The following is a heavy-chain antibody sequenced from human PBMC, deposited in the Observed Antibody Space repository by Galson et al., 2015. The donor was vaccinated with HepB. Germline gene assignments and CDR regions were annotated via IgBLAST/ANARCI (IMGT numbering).Heavy chain of an antibody. V-gene: IGHV3-53*01. Sequence: SLRLSCAASGFTVSSNYMSWVRQAPGRGLECVSVIYSGGSTYYADSVKGRFTISRDNSKNTLYLQMNGLRAEDTAVYYCWGGAYVEDYWGQGTLVTVSS. CDR1: GFTVSSNY. D-gene: IGHD5-12*01. J-gene: IGHJ4*02. CDR2: IYSGGST. CDR3: WGGAYVEDY.